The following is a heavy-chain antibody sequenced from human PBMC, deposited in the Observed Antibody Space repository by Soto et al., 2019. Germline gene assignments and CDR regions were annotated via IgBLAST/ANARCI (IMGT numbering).Heavy chain of an antibody. J-gene: IGHJ6*02. CDR1: GFTFDDYA. CDR3: AKDRGMGSGCTSTRCYTDYYGMDV. V-gene: IGHV3-9*01. Sequence: EVQLVESGGGLVQPGRSLRLSCAASGFTFDDYAMHWVRQAPGKGLEWVSGINWNSNNVGYADSVKGRFTISRDNAKNSLYLQMNSLRAEDTALYYCAKDRGMGSGCTSTRCYTDYYGMDVWGQGTTVTVSS. D-gene: IGHD2-2*02. CDR2: INWNSNNV.